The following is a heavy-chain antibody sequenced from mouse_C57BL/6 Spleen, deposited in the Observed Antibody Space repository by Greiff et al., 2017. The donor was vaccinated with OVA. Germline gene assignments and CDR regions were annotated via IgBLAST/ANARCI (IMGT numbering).Heavy chain of an antibody. Sequence: DVKLVESGGGLVKPGGSLKLSCAASGFTFSSYAMSWVRQTPEKRLEWVATISDGGSYTYYPDNVKGRFTISRDNAKNNLYLQMSHLKSEDTAMYYCARENGYYLYFDVWGTGTTVTVSS. J-gene: IGHJ1*03. V-gene: IGHV5-4*01. CDR2: ISDGGSYT. D-gene: IGHD2-2*01. CDR1: GFTFSSYA. CDR3: ARENGYYLYFDV.